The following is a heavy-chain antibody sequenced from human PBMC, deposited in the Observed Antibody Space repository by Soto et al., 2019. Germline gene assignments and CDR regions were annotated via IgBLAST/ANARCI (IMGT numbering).Heavy chain of an antibody. CDR3: ARGSAAGTKSPFDY. D-gene: IGHD6-13*01. V-gene: IGHV4-34*01. CDR2: INHSGST. Sequence: SETLSLTCAVYGGSFSGYYWTWIRQPPGTGLEWIGEINHSGSTNYNPSLKSRVTISVDTSKNQFSLKLTSVTAADTAVYYCARGSAAGTKSPFDYWGQGTLVTVSS. CDR1: GGSFSGYY. J-gene: IGHJ4*02.